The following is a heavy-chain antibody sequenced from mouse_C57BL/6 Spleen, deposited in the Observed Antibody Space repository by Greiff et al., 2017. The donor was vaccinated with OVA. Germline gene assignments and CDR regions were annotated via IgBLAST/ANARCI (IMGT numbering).Heavy chain of an antibody. CDR1: GYTFTSYW. CDR3: ARWYYYGSSYWYFDV. J-gene: IGHJ1*03. CDR2: IYPGSGST. Sequence: QVQLKESGAELVKPGASVKMSCKASGYTFTSYWITWVKQRPGQGLEWIGDIYPGSGSTNYNEKFKSKATLTVDTSSSTAYMQLSSLTSEDSAVYYCARWYYYGSSYWYFDVWGTGTTVTVSS. D-gene: IGHD1-1*01. V-gene: IGHV1-55*01.